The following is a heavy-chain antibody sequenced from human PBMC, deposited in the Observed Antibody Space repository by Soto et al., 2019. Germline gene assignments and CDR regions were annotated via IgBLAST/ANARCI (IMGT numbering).Heavy chain of an antibody. V-gene: IGHV1-8*01. CDR2: MNPNSGNT. Sequence: ASVKVSCKASGYTFTSSDINWVRQATGQGLEWMRWMNPNSGNTGYAQKFQGRVTMTWNTSISTAYMELSSLRSEDTAVYYCARGLGYSYGLYYFDYWGQGTLVTVSS. D-gene: IGHD5-18*01. CDR1: GYTFTSSD. CDR3: ARGLGYSYGLYYFDY. J-gene: IGHJ4*02.